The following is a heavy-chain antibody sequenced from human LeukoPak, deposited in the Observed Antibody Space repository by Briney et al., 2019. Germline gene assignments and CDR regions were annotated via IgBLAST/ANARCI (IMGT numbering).Heavy chain of an antibody. CDR2: ISRRSRHL. D-gene: IGHD1-1*01. CDR1: GFTFSDYS. CDR3: VRDLMGAGGTTAYFHH. J-gene: IGHJ1*01. Sequence: PGGSLRLSCAASGFTFSDYSMNWVRQAPGKGLEWVSSISRRSRHLYYAGSVKGRFTISRDNAKNSLYLQMNSRRAEDMAVYYCVRDLMGAGGTTAYFHHWGQGTLVTVSS. V-gene: IGHV3-21*01.